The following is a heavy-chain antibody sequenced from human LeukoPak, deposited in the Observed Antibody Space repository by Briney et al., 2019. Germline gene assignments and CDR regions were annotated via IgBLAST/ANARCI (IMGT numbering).Heavy chain of an antibody. J-gene: IGHJ6*03. V-gene: IGHV4-61*02. CDR2: IYTSGST. CDR1: GGSISSGSYY. Sequence: SQTLSLTCTVSGGSISSGSYYWSWIRQPAGKGLEWIGRIYTSGSTNYNPSLKSRVTMSVDTSKNQFSLKLSSVTAADTAVYYCARGNYYYYMDVWGKGTTVTVSS. CDR3: ARGNYYYYMDV.